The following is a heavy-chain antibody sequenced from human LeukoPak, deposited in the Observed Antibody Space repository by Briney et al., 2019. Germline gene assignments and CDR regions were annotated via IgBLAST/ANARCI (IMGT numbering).Heavy chain of an antibody. CDR2: INHSGST. V-gene: IGHV4-34*01. CDR3: ARGGRAVAGTGDYYYGMDV. D-gene: IGHD6-19*01. J-gene: IGHJ6*04. CDR1: GGSFSGYY. Sequence: KPSETLSLTCAVYGGSFSGYYWSWIRQPPGKGLEWIGEINHSGSTNYNPSLKSRVTMSVDTSKNQFSLKLSSVTAADTAVYYCARGGRAVAGTGDYYYGMDVWGKGTTVTVSS.